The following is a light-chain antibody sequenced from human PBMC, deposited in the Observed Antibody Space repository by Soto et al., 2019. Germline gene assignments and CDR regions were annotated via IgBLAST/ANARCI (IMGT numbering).Light chain of an antibody. J-gene: IGKJ2*01. V-gene: IGKV1-39*01. CDR2: AAS. Sequence: DLQMTQSPSSLSESVGDRVTITCRASQSISSYLNWYQQKPGKAPKLLIYAASSWQSWFPSRCSGSGSGTDFTLTISSRQPEDGATYYCQQSYSTPYTFGQGTKLEIK. CDR1: QSISSY. CDR3: QQSYSTPYT.